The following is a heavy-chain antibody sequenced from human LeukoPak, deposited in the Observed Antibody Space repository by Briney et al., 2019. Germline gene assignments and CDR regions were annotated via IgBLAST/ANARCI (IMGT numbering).Heavy chain of an antibody. J-gene: IGHJ4*02. CDR3: ARSLNDYGGSHLWGY. CDR2: IYYSGST. V-gene: IGHV4-39*01. CDR1: GGSISSSSYY. D-gene: IGHD4-17*01. Sequence: SETLSLTCTVSGGSISSSSYYWGWIRQPPGKGLEWIGSIYYSGSTYYNPSLKSRVTISVDTSKNQFSLKLSSVTAADTAVYYCARSLNDYGGSHLWGYWGQGTLVTVSS.